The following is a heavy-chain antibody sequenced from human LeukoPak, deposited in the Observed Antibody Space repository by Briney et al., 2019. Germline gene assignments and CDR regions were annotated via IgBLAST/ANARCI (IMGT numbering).Heavy chain of an antibody. J-gene: IGHJ3*02. Sequence: SETLSLTCSVSGGSISSYYWSWIRQPPGKGLERIGYLYYSGSTNSNPSLKSRVTMSVDTSKNQFSLKLRSVTAADTAVYYCARGGSGISNAFDIWAKGQWSPSLQ. CDR3: ARGGSGISNAFDI. V-gene: IGHV4-59*01. CDR1: GGSISSYY. CDR2: LYYSGST. D-gene: IGHD3-10*01.